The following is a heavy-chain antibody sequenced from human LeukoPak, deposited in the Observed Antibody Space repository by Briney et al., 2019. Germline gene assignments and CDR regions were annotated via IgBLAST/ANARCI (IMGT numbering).Heavy chain of an antibody. D-gene: IGHD6-19*01. Sequence: PGGSLRLSCAASGFIFSSYSMNWVRQAPGKGLEWVSYISSSSSTIYYADSVKGRFTISRDNAKNSLYLQMNSLRAEDTAVYYCARDSATFSRGWSGDGFDIWGQGTMVTVSS. CDR1: GFIFSSYS. V-gene: IGHV3-48*01. CDR3: ARDSATFSRGWSGDGFDI. J-gene: IGHJ3*02. CDR2: ISSSSSTI.